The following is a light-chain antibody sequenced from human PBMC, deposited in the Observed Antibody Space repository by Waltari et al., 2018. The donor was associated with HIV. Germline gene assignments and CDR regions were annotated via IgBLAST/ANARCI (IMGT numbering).Light chain of an antibody. V-gene: IGKV1-5*03. J-gene: IGKJ2*02. CDR3: QQYNSYGT. CDR2: KAA. CDR1: QSISSW. Sequence: DIQMTQSPSTLSASVGDRVTITCRASQSISSWFAWYQQKPGKAPKLLIYKAATLESGVPSRFSGSGSGTEVTLTISSLQPDEFATYYCQQYNSYGTFGQGTKLEIK.